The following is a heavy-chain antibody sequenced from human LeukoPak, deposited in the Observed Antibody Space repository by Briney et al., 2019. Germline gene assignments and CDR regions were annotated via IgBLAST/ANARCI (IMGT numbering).Heavy chain of an antibody. J-gene: IGHJ4*02. CDR3: ARAGHSSSMDY. CDR2: ISSSSGFI. CDR1: GFTFSSYS. D-gene: IGHD6-6*01. V-gene: IGHV3-21*01. Sequence: PGGSLRLSCAASGFTFSSYSMNWVRQAPGKGLEWVSSISSSSGFIYYADSVKGRFTISRDNAKNSLYLQMNSLRAEDTAVYYCARAGHSSSMDYWGQGTLVTVSS.